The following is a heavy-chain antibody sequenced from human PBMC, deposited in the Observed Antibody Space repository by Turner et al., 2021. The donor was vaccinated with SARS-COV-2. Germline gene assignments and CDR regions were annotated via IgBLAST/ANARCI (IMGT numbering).Heavy chain of an antibody. J-gene: IGHJ4*02. V-gene: IGHV3-21*01. Sequence: EVQVVESGGGLVKPGGSLRRACAASGFTFSSYSMNWVRQAPGKGLGWVSSISSSSSYIYYADSVKGRFTISRDNAKTSLYLQMNSLRAEDTAVYYCARDPGYSGYDYWQNTEFFDYWGQGTLVTVSS. CDR1: GFTFSSYS. D-gene: IGHD5-12*01. CDR2: ISSSSSYI. CDR3: ARDPGYSGYDYWQNTEFFDY.